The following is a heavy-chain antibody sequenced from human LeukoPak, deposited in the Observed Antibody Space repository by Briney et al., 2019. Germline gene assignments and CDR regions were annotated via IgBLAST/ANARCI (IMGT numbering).Heavy chain of an antibody. CDR2: ISYDGSNQ. D-gene: IGHD4-17*01. CDR3: AKAHTVTTLYWFDP. Sequence: GGSLRLSCAASGFTFSSYGMHWVRQALGKGLEWVAVISYDGSNQYYADSVKGRFTISRDNSKNTLYLQMNSLRGADTAVYYCAKAHTVTTLYWFDPWGQGTLVTVSS. J-gene: IGHJ5*02. V-gene: IGHV3-30*18. CDR1: GFTFSSYG.